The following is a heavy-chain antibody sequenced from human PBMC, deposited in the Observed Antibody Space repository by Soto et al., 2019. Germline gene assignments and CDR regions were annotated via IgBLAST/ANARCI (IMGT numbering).Heavy chain of an antibody. CDR1: GFIFRTFG. CDR3: AKLRLWFGRQTEDH. V-gene: IGHV3-23*01. CDR2: ISDGGGRT. D-gene: IGHD3-10*01. Sequence: EVLLLESGGGLVQPGGSLRLSCAASGFIFRTFGMSWVRQAPGKGLGWVSSISDGGGRTYYADSVRGRFTISRDNSKNTLYLQMNSLGAEDTAIYYCAKLRLWFGRQTEDHWGQGILVTVSS. J-gene: IGHJ4*02.